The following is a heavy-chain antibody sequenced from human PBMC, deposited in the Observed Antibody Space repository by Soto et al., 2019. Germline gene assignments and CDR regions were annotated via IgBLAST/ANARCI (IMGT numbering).Heavy chain of an antibody. CDR1: GFTLSDYY. CDR2: ISGSSSDT. J-gene: IGHJ4*02. Sequence: QVQLVESGGGVVKPGGSLRLSCAASGFTLSDYYMSWIRQAPGRGLEWVSYISGSSSDTHYADSVKGRFTISRDNAKNSLYLQMNSLSAEDSAVYYCARGIHNNYGVTPAYWGQGTLVTVSS. CDR3: ARGIHNNYGVTPAY. D-gene: IGHD2-8*01. V-gene: IGHV3-11*05.